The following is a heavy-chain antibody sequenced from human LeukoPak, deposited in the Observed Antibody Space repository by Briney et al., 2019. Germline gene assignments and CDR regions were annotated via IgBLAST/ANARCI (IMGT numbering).Heavy chain of an antibody. CDR1: GGSMSSGNYY. D-gene: IGHD3-10*01. CDR2: IYYSGST. J-gene: IGHJ6*04. CDR3: ARDRLYGSGSFPMDV. V-gene: IGHV4-30-4*08. Sequence: SETLSLTCTVSGGSMSSGNYYWTWIRQPPGKGLEWIGYIYYSGSTYYNPSLKSRVTISVDTSKNQFSLKLSSVTAADTAVYYCARDRLYGSGSFPMDVWGKGTTVTVSS.